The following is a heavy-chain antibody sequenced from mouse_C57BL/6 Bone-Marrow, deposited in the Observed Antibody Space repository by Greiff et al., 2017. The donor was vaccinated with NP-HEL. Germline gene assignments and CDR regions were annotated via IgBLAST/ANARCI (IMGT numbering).Heavy chain of an antibody. J-gene: IGHJ3*01. Sequence: VKLQESGAELVRPGASVTLSCKASGYTFTDYEMHWVKQTPVHGLEWIGAIDPETGGTAYNQKFKGKAILTADKSSSTAYMELRSLTSENSAVYYCTRGGLYYDAWFAYWGQGTLVTVSA. CDR3: TRGGLYYDAWFAY. D-gene: IGHD2-4*01. CDR1: GYTFTDYE. V-gene: IGHV1-15*01. CDR2: IDPETGGT.